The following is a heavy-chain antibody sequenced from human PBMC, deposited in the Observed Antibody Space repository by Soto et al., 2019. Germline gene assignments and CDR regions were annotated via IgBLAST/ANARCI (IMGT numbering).Heavy chain of an antibody. V-gene: IGHV1-18*01. Sequence: GASVKVSCKASGYTFTSYGISWVRQAPGQGLEWMGWISAYNGNTNYAQKLQGRVTMTTDTSTSTAYMELRSLRSDDTAVYYCARDPHAPSYYYYSSGYYYFDYWGQGTLVTVSS. J-gene: IGHJ4*02. CDR1: GYTFTSYG. CDR2: ISAYNGNT. CDR3: ARDPHAPSYYYYSSGYYYFDY. D-gene: IGHD3-22*01.